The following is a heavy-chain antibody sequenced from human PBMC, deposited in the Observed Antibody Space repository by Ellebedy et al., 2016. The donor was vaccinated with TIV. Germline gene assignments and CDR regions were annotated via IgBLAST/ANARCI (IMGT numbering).Heavy chain of an antibody. CDR1: GFPISNFW. Sequence: PGGSLRLSCAASGFPISNFWMAWVRQAPGKGLQRVGNTKEDGSERYYVDSVRGRFTISRDNTKNSLYLEMNSLRVEDTAVYYCARDRGYDTFDYWGQGILVTVSS. V-gene: IGHV3-7*01. J-gene: IGHJ4*02. CDR3: ARDRGYDTFDY. CDR2: TKEDGSER. D-gene: IGHD5-12*01.